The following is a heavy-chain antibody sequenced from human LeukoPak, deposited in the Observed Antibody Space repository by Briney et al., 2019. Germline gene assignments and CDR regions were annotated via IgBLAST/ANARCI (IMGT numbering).Heavy chain of an antibody. CDR2: ISSSGSTI. D-gene: IGHD3-3*01. CDR3: ARDSGFLEWLLSAVDY. J-gene: IGHJ4*02. Sequence: GGSLRLSCAASGFTFSSYEMNWVRQAPGKGLEWVSYISSSGSTIYYADSVKGRFTISRDSAKNSLYLQMNSLRAEDTAVYYCARDSGFLEWLLSAVDYWGQGTLVTVSS. V-gene: IGHV3-48*03. CDR1: GFTFSSYE.